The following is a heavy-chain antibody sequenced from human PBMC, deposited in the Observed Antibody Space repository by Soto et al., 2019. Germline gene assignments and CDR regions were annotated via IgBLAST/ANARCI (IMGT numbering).Heavy chain of an antibody. Sequence: SETLSLTCAVYGGSFSGYYWSWIRQPPGKGLEWIGEINHSGSTNYNPSLKSRVTISVDTSKNQFSLKLSSVSAADTGVYYCATGRGVRGVIITTYYYYGLDVWGQGTTVTVSS. V-gene: IGHV4-34*01. CDR1: GGSFSGYY. D-gene: IGHD3-10*01. CDR2: INHSGST. J-gene: IGHJ6*02. CDR3: ATGRGVRGVIITTYYYYGLDV.